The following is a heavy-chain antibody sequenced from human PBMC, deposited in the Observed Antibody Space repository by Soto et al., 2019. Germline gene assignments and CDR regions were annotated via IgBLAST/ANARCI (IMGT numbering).Heavy chain of an antibody. CDR1: VGSFSGYY. V-gene: IGHV4-34*01. D-gene: IGHD3-9*01. CDR2: INHSGST. J-gene: IGHJ6*03. CDR3: ARTHLRYFDWLSRMEYYMDV. Sequence: SETLSLTCAVYVGSFSGYYWSWIRQPPGKGLEWIGEINHSGSTNYNPSLKSRVTISVDTSKNQFSLKLSSVTAADTAVYYCARTHLRYFDWLSRMEYYMDVWGKGTTVTVSS.